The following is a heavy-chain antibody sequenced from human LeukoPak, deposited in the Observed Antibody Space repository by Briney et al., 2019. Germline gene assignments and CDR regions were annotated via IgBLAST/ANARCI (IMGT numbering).Heavy chain of an antibody. V-gene: IGHV3-21*01. CDR3: ARDWTTVTXDAFDI. Sequence: TGGSLRLSCAASGFTFSSYSMNWVRQAPGKGLEWVSSISSSSSYIYYADSVKGRFTISRDNAKNSLYLQMNSLRAEDTAVYYCARDWTTVTXDAFDIWGXGTMXTVS. CDR1: GFTFSSYS. CDR2: ISSSSSYI. D-gene: IGHD4-17*01. J-gene: IGHJ3*02.